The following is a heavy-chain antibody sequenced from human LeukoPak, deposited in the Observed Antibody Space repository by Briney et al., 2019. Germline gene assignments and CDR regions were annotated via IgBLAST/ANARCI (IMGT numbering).Heavy chain of an antibody. CDR2: ISSSGTTI. V-gene: IGHV3-48*04. Sequence: SGGSLRLSCAASGFSFSGYSMTWVRQAPGKGLEWVSYISSSGTTIYYADSVKGRFTISRDNAKNSLYLQMNSLRAEDTAVYYCARSGYCSSTSCTYGMDVWGQGTTVTVSS. CDR1: GFSFSGYS. D-gene: IGHD2-2*01. J-gene: IGHJ6*02. CDR3: ARSGYCSSTSCTYGMDV.